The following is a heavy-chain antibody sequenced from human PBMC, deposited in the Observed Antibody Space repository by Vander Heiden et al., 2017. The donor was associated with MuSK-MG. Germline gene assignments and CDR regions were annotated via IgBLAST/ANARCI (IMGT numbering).Heavy chain of an antibody. CDR2: INAGNGNT. J-gene: IGHJ4*02. D-gene: IGHD3-10*01. CDR1: GYTFTSYA. CDR3: ARWAELQKGSGSYYPGYFDY. Sequence: QVQLVQSGAEVKKPGASVKVSCKASGYTFTSYAMHWVRQAPGQRLEWMGWINAGNGNTKYSQKFQGRVTITRDTSASTAYMELSSLRSEDTAVYYCARWAELQKGSGSYYPGYFDYWGQGTLVTVSS. V-gene: IGHV1-3*01.